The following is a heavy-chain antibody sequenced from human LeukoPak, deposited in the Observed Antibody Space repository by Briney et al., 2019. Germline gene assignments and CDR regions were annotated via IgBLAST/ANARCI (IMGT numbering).Heavy chain of an antibody. Sequence: SETLSLTCAVYGGSFSGYYWSWIRQPPGKGLEWIGEINHSGSTNYNPSLKSRVTISVDTSKNQFSLKLSSVTAADTAVYYCARGIIEQLVAHYYYYYMDVWGKGTTVTVSS. CDR1: GGSFSGYY. J-gene: IGHJ6*03. D-gene: IGHD6-6*01. CDR2: INHSGST. CDR3: ARGIIEQLVAHYYYYYMDV. V-gene: IGHV4-34*01.